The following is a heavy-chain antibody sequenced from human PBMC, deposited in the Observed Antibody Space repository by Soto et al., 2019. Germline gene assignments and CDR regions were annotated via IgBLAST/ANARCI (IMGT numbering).Heavy chain of an antibody. CDR3: ARLYEYFDWLFPRTGFDP. V-gene: IGHV3-7*03. CDR1: GFTFSTYA. J-gene: IGHJ5*02. D-gene: IGHD3-9*01. CDR2: IKQDGSEK. Sequence: PGGSLRLSCAAYGFTFSTYAMTWVRQAPGKGLEWVANIKQDGSEKYYVDSVKGQVTISADKSISTAYLQWSSLKASDTAMYYCARLYEYFDWLFPRTGFDPWGQGTLVTVSS.